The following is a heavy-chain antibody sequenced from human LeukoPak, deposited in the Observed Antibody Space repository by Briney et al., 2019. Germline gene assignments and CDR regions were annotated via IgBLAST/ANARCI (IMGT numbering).Heavy chain of an antibody. D-gene: IGHD2-15*01. J-gene: IGHJ4*02. V-gene: IGHV4-34*01. CDR1: GGSFSGYY. Sequence: SETLSLTCAVYGGSFSGYYWSWIRQPPGKGLEWIGEISHSGSTNYSPSLKSRVTISVDTSKNQFSLKLSSVTAADTAVYYCARGLGGDVVVVASHYFDYWGQGTLVTVSS. CDR2: ISHSGST. CDR3: ARGLGGDVVVVASHYFDY.